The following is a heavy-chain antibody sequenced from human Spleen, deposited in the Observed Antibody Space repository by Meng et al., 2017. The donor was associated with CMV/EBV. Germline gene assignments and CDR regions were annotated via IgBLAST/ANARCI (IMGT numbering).Heavy chain of an antibody. CDR3: TRRANYYDAGGYYYYFDY. CDR2: IRSRANSYAT. J-gene: IGHJ4*02. D-gene: IGHD3-22*01. V-gene: IGHV3-73*01. Sequence: GGSLRLSCAASGFSFSGSAVHWVRQASGKGLEWVGRIRSRANSYATDYAASVGGRFTISRDDSRNTAYLQMNGLKTEDTAVYYCTRRANYYDAGGYYYYFDYWGQGTLVTVSS. CDR1: GFSFSGSA.